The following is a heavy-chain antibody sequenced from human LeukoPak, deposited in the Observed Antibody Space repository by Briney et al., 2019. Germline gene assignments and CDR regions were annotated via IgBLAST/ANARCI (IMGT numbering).Heavy chain of an antibody. J-gene: IGHJ5*01. D-gene: IGHD1-1*01. V-gene: IGHV4-34*01. CDR2: INHSGST. CDR3: ARGRITKYNWFDS. Sequence: SETLSLTCAVYGGSFSGYYWSWIRQPPGKGLEWIGDINHSGSTNYNPSLKSRVTISVDTSKNQFSLKLSSVTAADTAVYYCARGRITKYNWFDSWGQGTLVTVSS. CDR1: GGSFSGYY.